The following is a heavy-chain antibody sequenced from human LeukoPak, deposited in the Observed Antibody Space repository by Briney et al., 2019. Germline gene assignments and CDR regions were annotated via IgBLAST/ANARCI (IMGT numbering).Heavy chain of an antibody. CDR1: GGTFSSYA. V-gene: IGHV1-69*04. CDR2: IIPIFGIA. Sequence: SVKVSCTASGGTFSSYAISWVRQAPGQGLEWMGRIIPIFGIANYAQEFQGRVTITADKSTSTAYMELSSLRSEDTAVYYCARDSGISPSFDYWGQGTRVTVSS. J-gene: IGHJ4*02. CDR3: ARDSGISPSFDY. D-gene: IGHD3-3*01.